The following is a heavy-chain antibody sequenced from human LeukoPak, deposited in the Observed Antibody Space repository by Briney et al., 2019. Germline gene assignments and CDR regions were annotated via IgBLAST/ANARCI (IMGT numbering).Heavy chain of an antibody. Sequence: SETLSLTCTVSGGSISSYYWSWIRQPPGKGLEWIEYIYYSGSTNYNPSLKSRVTISVDTSKNQFSLKLSSVTAADTAVYYCARQVGATTELDYWGQGTLVTVSS. D-gene: IGHD1-26*01. CDR2: IYYSGST. CDR3: ARQVGATTELDY. J-gene: IGHJ4*02. CDR1: GGSISSYY. V-gene: IGHV4-59*08.